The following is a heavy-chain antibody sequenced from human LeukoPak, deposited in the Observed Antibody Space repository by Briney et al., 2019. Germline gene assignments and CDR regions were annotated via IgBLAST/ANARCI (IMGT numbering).Heavy chain of an antibody. D-gene: IGHD2-2*01. CDR2: IIPIFGTA. CDR3: ARDLVSSIPDYYYGMDV. CDR1: GGTFSSYA. V-gene: IGHV1-69*13. J-gene: IGHJ6*04. Sequence: RAPVKVPCKASGGTFSSYAISWVRQAPGQGLEWMGGIIPIFGTANYAQKFQGRVTITADESTSTAYMELSSLRSEDTAVYYCARDLVSSIPDYYYGMDVWGKGTTVTVSS.